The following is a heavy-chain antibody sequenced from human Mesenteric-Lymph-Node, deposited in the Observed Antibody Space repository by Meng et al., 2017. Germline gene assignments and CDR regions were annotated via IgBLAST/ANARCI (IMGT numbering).Heavy chain of an antibody. D-gene: IGHD3-16*01. V-gene: IGHV3-30*01. Sequence: GESLKISCAASGFTFSSYAMHWVRQAPGKGLEWVAVISYDGSNKYYADSVKGRFTISRDNSKNTLYLQMNSLRAEDTAVYYCARDRKILGGGALRYWGQGTLVTVSS. CDR3: ARDRKILGGGALRY. CDR1: GFTFSSYA. CDR2: ISYDGSNK. J-gene: IGHJ4*02.